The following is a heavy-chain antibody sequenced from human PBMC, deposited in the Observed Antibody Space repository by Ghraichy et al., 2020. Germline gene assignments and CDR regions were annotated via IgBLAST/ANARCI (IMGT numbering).Heavy chain of an antibody. CDR2: INSDGSTT. D-gene: IGHD2-21*01. J-gene: IGHJ6*03. Sequence: INSDGSTTTYADAVKGRFTISRDNAKNTLYLQMNSLRADDTAVYYFASPTRTTVIANYYFYMDVWCKGTTVTV. CDR3: ASPTRTTVIANYYFYMDV. V-gene: IGHV3-74*01.